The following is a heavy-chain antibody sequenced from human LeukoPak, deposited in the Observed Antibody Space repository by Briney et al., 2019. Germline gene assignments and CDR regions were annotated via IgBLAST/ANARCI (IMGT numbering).Heavy chain of an antibody. D-gene: IGHD3-10*01. J-gene: IGHJ3*02. V-gene: IGHV4-59*08. Sequence: PSETLSLTCTVSGGSISSYYWSWIRQPPGKGLEWIGYIYYSGSTNYNPSLKSRATISVDTSKNQFSLKLSSVTAADTAVYYCARFGLGAFDIWGQGTMVTVSS. CDR3: ARFGLGAFDI. CDR2: IYYSGST. CDR1: GGSISSYY.